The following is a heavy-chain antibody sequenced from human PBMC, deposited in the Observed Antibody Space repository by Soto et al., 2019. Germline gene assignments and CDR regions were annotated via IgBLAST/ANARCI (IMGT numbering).Heavy chain of an antibody. J-gene: IGHJ4*02. CDR1: GYTFTSYG. CDR2: IRSPNGNT. D-gene: IGHD3-10*01. CDR3: ARGRYGEY. Sequence: QVHLVQSGAEVKKPGASVKVSCKGSGYTFTSYGITWVRQAPGQGLEWMGWIRSPNGNTDYAQKLQGSVTVTTDTSMSTAYMELRSLRSDDTAVYYCARGRYGEYWGQGALVTVSS. V-gene: IGHV1-18*01.